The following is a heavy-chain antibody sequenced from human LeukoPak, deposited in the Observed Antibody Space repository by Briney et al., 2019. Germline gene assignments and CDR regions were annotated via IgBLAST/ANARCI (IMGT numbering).Heavy chain of an antibody. J-gene: IGHJ4*02. CDR2: ITSEGSST. CDR3: ARGSSVVALD. CDR1: GFTFSSYW. D-gene: IGHD2-15*01. V-gene: IGHV3-74*01. Sequence: GGSLRLSCAASGFTFSSYWMHWVRQVPGKGLVWFSRITSEGSSTSYADSVKGRFTISRDNAKNTLYLQMNSLRAEDTAVYYCARGSSVVALDWGQGTLVTVSS.